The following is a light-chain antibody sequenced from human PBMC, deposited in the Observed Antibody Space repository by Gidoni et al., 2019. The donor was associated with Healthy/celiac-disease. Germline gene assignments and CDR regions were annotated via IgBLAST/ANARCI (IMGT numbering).Light chain of an antibody. CDR2: DVS. CDR3: CSYVGNYSAI. Sequence: QSALTQPRSVSGSAGQSVTISCTGTSRDVGGYDYVPWYQQHPGKAPKLMIYDVSKRPSGVPDRFSGSKSGNTASLTISGLQAEDESDYYCCSYVGNYSAIFGGGTKVTVL. J-gene: IGLJ2*01. CDR1: SRDVGGYDY. V-gene: IGLV2-11*01.